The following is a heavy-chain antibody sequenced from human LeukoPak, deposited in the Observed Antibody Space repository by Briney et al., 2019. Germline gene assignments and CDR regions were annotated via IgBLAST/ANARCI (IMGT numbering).Heavy chain of an antibody. J-gene: IGHJ4*02. CDR3: ARDAYYDILTGYQPIDY. Sequence: ASVKVSCKASGYTFTSYGISWVRQAPGQGLEWMGWISAYNGNTNYAQKLQGRVTMTTDTSTSTAYMELRSLRSDDTAVYYCARDAYYDILTGYQPIDYWGQGTLVTVSS. D-gene: IGHD3-9*01. CDR2: ISAYNGNT. V-gene: IGHV1-18*01. CDR1: GYTFTSYG.